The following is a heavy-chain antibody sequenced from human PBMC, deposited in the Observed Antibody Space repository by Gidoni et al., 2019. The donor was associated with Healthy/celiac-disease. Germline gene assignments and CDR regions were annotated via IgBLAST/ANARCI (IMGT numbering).Heavy chain of an antibody. CDR1: GGSISSGGYY. Sequence: QVQLQVSGPGLAKPSRTLSLTCTVSGGSISSGGYYWSWIRQHQGKGLEWIGYIYYSGSTYYNPSLKSRVTISVDTSKNQFSLKLSSVTAADTAVYYCARGLRGYSYGSGDYWGQGTLVTVSS. J-gene: IGHJ4*02. CDR3: ARGLRGYSYGSGDY. CDR2: IYYSGST. V-gene: IGHV4-31*03. D-gene: IGHD5-18*01.